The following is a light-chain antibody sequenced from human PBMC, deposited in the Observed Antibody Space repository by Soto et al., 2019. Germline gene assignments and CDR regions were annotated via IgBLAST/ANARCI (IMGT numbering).Light chain of an antibody. Sequence: EIVLTQSPATLSLSPGERATLSCRASQTVSSSLAWYQQNTGQAPRLLIYEVSNRATGIPARCSGSGSGADFTLPIRCLEPGDFALYYCHQHINGPLTCGGGTKV. CDR1: QTVSSS. V-gene: IGKV3-11*01. CDR2: EVS. J-gene: IGKJ4*01. CDR3: HQHINGPLT.